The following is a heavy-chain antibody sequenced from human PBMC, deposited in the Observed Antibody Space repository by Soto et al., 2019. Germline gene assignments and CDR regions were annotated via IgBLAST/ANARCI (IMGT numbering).Heavy chain of an antibody. V-gene: IGHV1-69*04. D-gene: IGHD6-13*01. CDR3: ARDRARQQQLVAYDY. CDR1: GGTFSSYT. J-gene: IGHJ4*02. Sequence: SVKVSCKASGGTFSSYTISWVRQAPGQGLEWMGRIIPILGIANYAQKFQGRVTITADKSTSTAYMELSSLRSEDTAVYYCARDRARQQQLVAYDYWGQGTLVTVSS. CDR2: IIPILGIA.